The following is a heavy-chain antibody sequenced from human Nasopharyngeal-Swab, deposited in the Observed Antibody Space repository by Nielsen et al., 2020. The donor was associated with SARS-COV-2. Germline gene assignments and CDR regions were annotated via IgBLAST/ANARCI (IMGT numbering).Heavy chain of an antibody. CDR1: GFTFSSYA. V-gene: IGHV3-23*01. Sequence: GGSLRLSCAASGFTFSSYAMSWVRQAPGKGLEWVSAISGSGGSTYYADSVKGRFTISRDNSKNTLYLQMNSLRAEDTAVYYCARSKGMADAFDIWGQGTMVTVSS. CDR3: ARSKGMADAFDI. J-gene: IGHJ3*02. CDR2: ISGSGGST. D-gene: IGHD5-24*01.